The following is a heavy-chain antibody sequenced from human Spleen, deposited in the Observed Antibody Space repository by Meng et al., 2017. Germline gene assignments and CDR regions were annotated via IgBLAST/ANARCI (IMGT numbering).Heavy chain of an antibody. CDR1: GGSIRSSNW. J-gene: IGHJ4*02. V-gene: IGHV4-4*02. CDR2: IYHLGST. D-gene: IGHD5-18*01. Sequence: QVRLQESGPGLVKPSGTLSLTCAVSGGSIRSSNWWSWVRQPPGKGLEWIGEIYHLGSTNYNPSLKSRVTISVDKSTNRFSLKLSSVTAADTAVYYCARHTVYTAKFDSWGQGSLVTVSS. CDR3: ARHTVYTAKFDS.